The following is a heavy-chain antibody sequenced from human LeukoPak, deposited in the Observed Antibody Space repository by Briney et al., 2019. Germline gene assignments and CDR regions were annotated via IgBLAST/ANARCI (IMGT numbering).Heavy chain of an antibody. J-gene: IGHJ5*02. Sequence: ASVKVSCKASGYIFTNYAINWVRQAPGQGLEWMGWINTNTGNPTYAQGFRGRFVFSLDTSVSTAYLEISSLKAEDTAVYYCARTAHWKTVLMVYAMSNWFDPWGQGTLVTVSS. CDR2: INTNTGNP. CDR3: ARTAHWKTVLMVYAMSNWFDP. V-gene: IGHV7-4-1*02. D-gene: IGHD2-8*01. CDR1: GYIFTNYA.